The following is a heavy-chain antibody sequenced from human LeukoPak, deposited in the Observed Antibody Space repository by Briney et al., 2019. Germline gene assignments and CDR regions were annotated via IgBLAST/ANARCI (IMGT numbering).Heavy chain of an antibody. Sequence: GGSLRLSCATSGFTFSNYGMHWVRQAPGKGLEWVAFIRFDGSTKYYADSVKGRFTISRDNSKNTFYLQMNSLRGGDTAVYYCARSRPFGVWGYYMDVWGKGTTVTVSS. V-gene: IGHV3-30*02. CDR3: ARSRPFGVWGYYMDV. J-gene: IGHJ6*03. CDR1: GFTFSNYG. D-gene: IGHD3-10*01. CDR2: IRFDGSTK.